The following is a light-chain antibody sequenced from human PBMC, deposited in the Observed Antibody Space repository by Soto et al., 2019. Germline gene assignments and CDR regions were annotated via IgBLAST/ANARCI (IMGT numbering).Light chain of an antibody. CDR1: HNLNTRY. V-gene: IGKV3-20*01. J-gene: IGKJ5*01. CDR2: GAS. Sequence: EIVLTQSPGTLSLFPGERATLSYRASHNLNTRYLAWYQQKPGQAPRLLIYGASSRATGIPDRFSGGGSGTDFTLTISRLEPEDFAVYHCQQYGSSPTFGQGTRLEIK. CDR3: QQYGSSPT.